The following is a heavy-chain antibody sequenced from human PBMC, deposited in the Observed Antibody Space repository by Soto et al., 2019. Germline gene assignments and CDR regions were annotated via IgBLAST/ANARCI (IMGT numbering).Heavy chain of an antibody. Sequence: TSETLSLTCTVSGGSISSYYWSWIRQPPGKGLEWIGYIYYSGSTNYNPSLKSRVTISVDTSKNQFSLKLSSVTAADTAVYYCARELGFFSSTSCYLGDYYYYYMDVGGKGTTVTVSS. CDR2: IYYSGST. V-gene: IGHV4-59*01. D-gene: IGHD2-2*01. CDR1: GGSISSYY. J-gene: IGHJ6*03. CDR3: ARELGFFSSTSCYLGDYYYYYMDV.